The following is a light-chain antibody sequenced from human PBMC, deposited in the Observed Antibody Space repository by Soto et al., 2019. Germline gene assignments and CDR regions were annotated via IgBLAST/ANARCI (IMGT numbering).Light chain of an antibody. CDR1: QSLSSSY. CDR3: QQYGSSPWT. Sequence: EIVLTQSPGTLSLSPGERATLSCRASQSLSSSYLVWYQQKPGQAPRLLIYSASSRATGIPDRFSGSGSGTDFTLTISRLEPEDFAVYYCQQYGSSPWTFGQGTKVDIK. CDR2: SAS. J-gene: IGKJ1*01. V-gene: IGKV3-20*01.